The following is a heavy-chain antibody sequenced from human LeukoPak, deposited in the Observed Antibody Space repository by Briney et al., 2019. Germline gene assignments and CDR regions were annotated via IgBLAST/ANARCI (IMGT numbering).Heavy chain of an antibody. CDR1: GSTFSSHA. J-gene: IGHJ4*02. CDR3: ARGRIIVVPAATELHEGDDPYYFDY. V-gene: IGHV1-69*13. D-gene: IGHD2-2*01. CDR2: IIPIFGTA. Sequence: SVKVSCKASGSTFSSHAISWVRQAPGQGLEWMGGIIPIFGTANYAQKFQGRVTITADESTSTAYMELSSLRSEDTAVYYCARGRIIVVPAATELHEGDDPYYFDYWGQGTLVTVSS.